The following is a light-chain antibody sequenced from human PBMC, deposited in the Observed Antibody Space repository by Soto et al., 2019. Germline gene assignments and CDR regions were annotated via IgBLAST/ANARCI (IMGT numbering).Light chain of an antibody. Sequence: EIVLTQSPATLSLSPGERATLSCRASQSVRSYLAWYQQKPGQAPRLLIYDASIRATGIPARFSGSGSGTDFTLTISRLEPEDFAVYYCQQSSNWPPLTFGGGTKVEIK. V-gene: IGKV3-11*01. CDR3: QQSSNWPPLT. CDR2: DAS. J-gene: IGKJ4*01. CDR1: QSVRSY.